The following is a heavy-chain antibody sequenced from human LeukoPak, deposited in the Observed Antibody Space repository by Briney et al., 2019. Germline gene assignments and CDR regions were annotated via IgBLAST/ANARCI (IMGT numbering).Heavy chain of an antibody. V-gene: IGHV3-23*01. J-gene: IGHJ4*02. CDR2: ISGSGGST. CDR3: ARGLYSSSP. CDR1: GFTFSNYA. Sequence: PGGSLRLSCAASGFTFSNYAMNWLRQAPGKGLEWVSAISGSGGSTYYPDSVKGRFTISRDNSKNTLYLQMNSLRAEDSAVYYCARGLYSSSPWGQGILVTVSS. D-gene: IGHD6-6*01.